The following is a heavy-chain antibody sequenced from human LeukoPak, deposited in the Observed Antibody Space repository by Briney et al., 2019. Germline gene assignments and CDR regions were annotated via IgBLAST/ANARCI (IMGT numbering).Heavy chain of an antibody. CDR2: IIAYNGNT. CDR3: ASDLYDYGDYVD. D-gene: IGHD4-17*01. CDR1: GYTFTSYG. J-gene: IGHJ4*02. Sequence: GASVKVSCKASGYTFTSYGISWVRQAPGQGLEWMGWIIAYNGNTNYAQKLQGRITMTTDTSTSTAYMELRSLRSDDTAVYYCASDLYDYGDYVDWGQGTLVTVSS. V-gene: IGHV1-18*01.